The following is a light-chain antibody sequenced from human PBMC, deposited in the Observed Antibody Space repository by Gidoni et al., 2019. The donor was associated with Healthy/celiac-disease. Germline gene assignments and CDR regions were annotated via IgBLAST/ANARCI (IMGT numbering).Light chain of an antibody. CDR3: QQRSNWPIT. J-gene: IGKJ5*01. CDR1: QSVSSY. V-gene: IGKV3-11*01. CDR2: DAS. Sequence: EFVLTQLPAPLSLSPGERSTLSCRASQSVSSYLAWYQQKPGQAPRLLIYDASNRATGIPARFSGSGSGTDFTLTISSLEPEEFAVYYCQQRSNWPITFGQGTRLEIK.